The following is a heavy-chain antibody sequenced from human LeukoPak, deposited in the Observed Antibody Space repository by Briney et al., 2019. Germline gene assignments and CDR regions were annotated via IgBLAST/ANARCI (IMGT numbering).Heavy chain of an antibody. Sequence: GGSLRLSCAATGFTFVSYDMHWVRQAPDKGLEWVAVISYDGSNKDYAASVKGRFTISRDNSKNTLYLQMNSLRAEDTAVYYCVRDRAYSTSRGWLDPWGQGTLVTVSS. J-gene: IGHJ5*02. CDR3: VRDRAYSTSRGWLDP. V-gene: IGHV3-30-3*01. CDR1: GFTFVSYD. D-gene: IGHD6-13*01. CDR2: ISYDGSNK.